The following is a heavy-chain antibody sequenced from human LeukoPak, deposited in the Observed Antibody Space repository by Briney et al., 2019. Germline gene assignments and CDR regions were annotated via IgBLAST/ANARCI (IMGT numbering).Heavy chain of an antibody. CDR2: IYHSGST. J-gene: IGHJ1*01. D-gene: IGHD3-22*01. V-gene: IGHV4-30-2*01. CDR1: GGSISIGGYS. Sequence: SETLSLTCAVSGGSISIGGYSWSWIRQPPGKGLEWIGYIYHSGSTYYNPSLKSRVTISVDRSKNQFSLKLSSVTAADTAVYYCASAYDSSGYYYFQHWGQGTLVTVSS. CDR3: ASAYDSSGYYYFQH.